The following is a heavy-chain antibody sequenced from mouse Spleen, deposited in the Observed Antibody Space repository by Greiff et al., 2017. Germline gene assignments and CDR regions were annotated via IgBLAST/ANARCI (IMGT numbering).Heavy chain of an antibody. CDR2: INPSPGYT. J-gene: IGHJ3*01. Sequence: VQLQQSGAELAKPGASVKMSCKASGYTFTSYWMHWVKQRPGQGLEWIGYINPSPGYTEYNQKFKDKATLTADKSSSTAYMQLSSLTYEDSAVYYCARSRESAWFAYWGQGTLVTVSA. CDR3: ARSRESAWFAY. CDR1: GYTFTSYW. V-gene: IGHV1-7*01.